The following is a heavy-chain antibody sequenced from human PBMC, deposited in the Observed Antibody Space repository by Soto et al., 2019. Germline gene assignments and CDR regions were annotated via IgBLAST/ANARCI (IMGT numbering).Heavy chain of an antibody. V-gene: IGHV3-53*01. J-gene: IGHJ3*01. Sequence: EVQLVESGGGLIQPGGSLRLSCAASGFTFSSNDMNWVRQAPGKGLEWVSLIYSSGSTSYADSAKGRFTISRDNSKNTLYLQMSSLRAEDTAVYYCATRPLLPGAPWGQGTMVTVSS. CDR3: ATRPLLPGAP. D-gene: IGHD3-22*01. CDR1: GFTFSSND. CDR2: IYSSGST.